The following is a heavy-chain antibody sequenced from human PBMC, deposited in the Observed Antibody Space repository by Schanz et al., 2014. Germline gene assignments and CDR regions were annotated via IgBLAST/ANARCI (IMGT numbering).Heavy chain of an antibody. CDR1: GGTFSSST. J-gene: IGHJ4*02. D-gene: IGHD2-2*01. CDR2: IIPILDKT. Sequence: QVQLVQSGAEVMKPGSSVKVSCKASGGTFSSSTLTWVRQAPGQGLEWMGRIIPILDKTNYAQKFQGRVTMTADKSTSTVYMEVSGLRSEDTAVYYCARGGFFDSTSFDSWGQGTLVTVSS. CDR3: ARGGFFDSTSFDS. V-gene: IGHV1-69*08.